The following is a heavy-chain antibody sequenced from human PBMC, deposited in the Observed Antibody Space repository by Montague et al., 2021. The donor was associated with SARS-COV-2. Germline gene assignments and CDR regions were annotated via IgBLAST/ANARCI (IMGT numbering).Heavy chain of an antibody. J-gene: IGHJ6*03. D-gene: IGHD3-10*01. CDR1: GGSVSSSPYY. Sequence: SETLSLTCTVSGGSVSSSPYYWGWIRQPPGRGLEWVGSIPYSGRTYFSPSPKSRLTISVDSSENQFSLRLSSVTAADTAVYYCASSYYYGSGTYVYNYYMDVWGKGTTVTVSS. V-gene: IGHV4-39*01. CDR2: IPYSGRT. CDR3: ASSYYYGSGTYVYNYYMDV.